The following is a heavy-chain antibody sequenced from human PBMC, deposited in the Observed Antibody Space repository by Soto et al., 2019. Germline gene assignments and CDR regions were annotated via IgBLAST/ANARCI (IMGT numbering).Heavy chain of an antibody. CDR3: AAGEASSRNLAPYYLDF. D-gene: IGHD6-13*01. Sequence: SETLSLSCTVSGGSMRNYFWTWIRQPPGKGLEWIGYIHYSGTTSFFPSYNPSLRSRVTISEDTSKNQFSLKLLSVTTADTAVYFCAAGEASSRNLAPYYLDFWGQGTLVTVSS. CDR1: GGSMRNYF. J-gene: IGHJ4*02. CDR2: IHYSGTT. V-gene: IGHV4-59*01.